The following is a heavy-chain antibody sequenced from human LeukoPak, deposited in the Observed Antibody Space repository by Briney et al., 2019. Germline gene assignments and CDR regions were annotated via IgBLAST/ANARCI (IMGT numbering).Heavy chain of an antibody. J-gene: IGHJ4*02. V-gene: IGHV4-34*01. D-gene: IGHD3-3*01. CDR1: GRSFSGYY. CDR3: ARVSVFGVVIAGFDY. Sequence: SETLSLTCAVYGRSFSGYYWSWIRQPPGKGLEWIGEINHSGSTNYNPSLKSRVTISVDTSKNQFSLKLSSVTAADTAVYYCARVSVFGVVIAGFDYWGQGTLVTVSS. CDR2: INHSGST.